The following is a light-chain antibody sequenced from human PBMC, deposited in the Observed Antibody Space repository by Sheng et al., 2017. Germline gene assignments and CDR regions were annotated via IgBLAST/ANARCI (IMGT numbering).Light chain of an antibody. CDR3: MQALQTPYI. V-gene: IGKV2-28*01. CDR2: LGS. CDR1: QSLLHSNGYNY. J-gene: IGKJ2*01. Sequence: DIVMTQSPLSLPVTPGEPASISCRSSQSLLHSNGYNYLDWYLQKPGQSPQLLIYLGSNRASGVPDRLSGSGSGTDFTLTISRVEAEDVGIYYCMQALQTPYIFGQGTKLEIK.